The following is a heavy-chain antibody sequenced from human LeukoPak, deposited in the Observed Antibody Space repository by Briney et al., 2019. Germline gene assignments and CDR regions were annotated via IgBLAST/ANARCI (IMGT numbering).Heavy chain of an antibody. D-gene: IGHD5-18*01. CDR3: AKGGGYSYGLVYYYYMDV. J-gene: IGHJ6*03. V-gene: IGHV3-33*06. Sequence: GGSLRLSCAASGFTFSSYGMHWVRQAPGKGLGWVAVIWYDGSNKYYADSVKGRFTISRDNSKNTLYLQMNSLRAEDTAVYYCAKGGGYSYGLVYYYYMDVWGKGTTVTVSS. CDR2: IWYDGSNK. CDR1: GFTFSSYG.